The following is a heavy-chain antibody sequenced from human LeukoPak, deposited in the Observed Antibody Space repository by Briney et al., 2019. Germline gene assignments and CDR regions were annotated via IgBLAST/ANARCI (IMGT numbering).Heavy chain of an antibody. D-gene: IGHD3-22*01. CDR1: GGSLSSSRYF. V-gene: IGHV4-39*07. CDR3: VRGYGYYLGQFDP. CDR2: IYNSGTT. Sequence: PSETLSLTCSVSGGSLSSSRYFWAWIRQPPGKGLDWIGSIYNSGTTHYIASLKSRVTMSLDRSRNQFSLRLNSVTAADTAVYYCVRGYGYYLGQFDPWGQGTLVTVSS. J-gene: IGHJ5*02.